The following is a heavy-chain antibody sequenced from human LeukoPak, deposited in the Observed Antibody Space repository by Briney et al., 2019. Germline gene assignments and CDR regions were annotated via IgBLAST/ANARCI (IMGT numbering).Heavy chain of an antibody. CDR1: GGSISSYY. CDR2: IYSTGST. Sequence: SETLSLTCTVSGGSISSYYWSWIRQPAGKGLEWLGRIYSTGSTNYNPSLKSRVTMSVDTSKNQFSLRLRSVTAADTAVYYCARQIASAGTAGFDFWGQGALVTVSS. J-gene: IGHJ4*02. CDR3: ARQIASAGTAGFDF. D-gene: IGHD6-13*01. V-gene: IGHV4-4*07.